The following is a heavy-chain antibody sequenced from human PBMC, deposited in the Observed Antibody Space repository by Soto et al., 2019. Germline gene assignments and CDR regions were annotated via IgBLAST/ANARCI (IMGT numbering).Heavy chain of an antibody. V-gene: IGHV3-21*01. D-gene: IGHD3-3*01. CDR3: ARDDFDGMDV. Sequence: PGGSLRLSCAASGFTFSSYSMNWVRQAPGKGLEWVSSISSSSSYIYYADSVKGRFTISRDNAKNSLYLQMNNLRAEDTAVYYCARDDFDGMDVWGQGTTVTVSS. CDR2: ISSSSSYI. CDR1: GFTFSSYS. J-gene: IGHJ6*02.